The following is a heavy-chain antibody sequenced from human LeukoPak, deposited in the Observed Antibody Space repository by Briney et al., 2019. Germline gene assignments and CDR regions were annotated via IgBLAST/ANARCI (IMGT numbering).Heavy chain of an antibody. D-gene: IGHD4-23*01. CDR1: GFTFSSYG. CDR3: ARDRGTVVVFDY. CDR2: IWYDGSNK. J-gene: IGHJ4*02. V-gene: IGHV3-33*01. Sequence: PGRSLRLSCAASGFTFSSYGMHWVRQAPGKGLEWVAVIWYDGSNKYYADSVKGRFTISRDNSKNTPYLQMNSLRAEDTAVYYCARDRGTVVVFDYWGQGTLVTVSS.